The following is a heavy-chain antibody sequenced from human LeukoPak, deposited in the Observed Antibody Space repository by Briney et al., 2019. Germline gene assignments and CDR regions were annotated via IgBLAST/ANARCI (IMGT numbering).Heavy chain of an antibody. Sequence: SETLSLTCAVYGGSFSGYYWSWIRQPPGKGLEWIGEINHSGSTNYNPSLKSRVTISVDTSKNQFSLKLSSVTAADTAVYYCARGLWWLYWGQGTLVTVSS. CDR3: ARGLWWLY. D-gene: IGHD2-15*01. CDR2: INHSGST. CDR1: GGSFSGYY. V-gene: IGHV4-34*01. J-gene: IGHJ4*02.